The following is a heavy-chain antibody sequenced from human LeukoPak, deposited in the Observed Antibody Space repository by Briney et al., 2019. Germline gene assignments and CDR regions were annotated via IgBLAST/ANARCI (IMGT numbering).Heavy chain of an antibody. J-gene: IGHJ3*02. CDR1: GFTFDDYG. CDR3: AKPITISGATDAFDI. V-gene: IGHV3-20*04. D-gene: IGHD3-3*01. Sequence: GGSLRLSCAASGFTFDDYGMSWVRQAPGKGLEWVSGINWNGGSTVYADSVKGRFTISRDNAKKSLYLQMNSLRAEDTAVYYCAKPITISGATDAFDIWGQGTMVTVSS. CDR2: INWNGGST.